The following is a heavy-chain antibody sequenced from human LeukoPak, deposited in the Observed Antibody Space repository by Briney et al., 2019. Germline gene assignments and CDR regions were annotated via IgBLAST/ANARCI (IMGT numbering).Heavy chain of an antibody. CDR3: ARELTTSVYYYYYYMDV. Sequence: GGSLRLSCAASGFTFSSYAMHWVRQAPGKGLEWVAVISYDGSNKYYADSVKGRFTISRDNSKNTLYLQMNSLRAEDTAVYYCARELTTSVYYYYYYMDVWGKGTTVTVSS. J-gene: IGHJ6*03. V-gene: IGHV3-30*04. D-gene: IGHD4-17*01. CDR2: ISYDGSNK. CDR1: GFTFSSYA.